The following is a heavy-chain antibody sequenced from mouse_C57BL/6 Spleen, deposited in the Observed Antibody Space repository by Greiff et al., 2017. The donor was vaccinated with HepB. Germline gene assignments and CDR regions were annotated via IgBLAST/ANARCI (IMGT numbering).Heavy chain of an antibody. CDR3: ARTITTVVATDYAMDY. V-gene: IGHV1-69*01. CDR2: IDPSDSYT. Sequence: VQLQQSGAELVMPGASVKLSCKASGYTFTSYWMHWVKQRPGQGLEWIGEIDPSDSYTNYNQKFKGKSTLTVDKSSSTAYMQLSSLTSEDSAVYYCARTITTVVATDYAMDYWGQGTSVTVSS. D-gene: IGHD1-1*01. CDR1: GYTFTSYW. J-gene: IGHJ4*01.